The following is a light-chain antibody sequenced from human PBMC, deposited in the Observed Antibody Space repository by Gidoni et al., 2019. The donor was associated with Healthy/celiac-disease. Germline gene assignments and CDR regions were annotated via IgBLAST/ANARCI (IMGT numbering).Light chain of an antibody. V-gene: IGKV3-20*01. CDR1: QSVSSSY. CDR3: QQYGSSPGLT. Sequence: IVLTHPPGTLSLSPGERATLSCRASQSVSSSYLAWYQQKPGQAPRLLIYGASSRATGIPDRFSGSGSGTDFTLTISRLEPEDFAVYYCQQYGSSPGLTFGGGTKVEIK. J-gene: IGKJ4*01. CDR2: GAS.